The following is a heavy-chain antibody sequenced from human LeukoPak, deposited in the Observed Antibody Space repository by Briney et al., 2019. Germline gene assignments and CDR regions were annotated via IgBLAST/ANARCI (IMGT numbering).Heavy chain of an antibody. CDR1: GASINSYY. Sequence: PSETLSLTCTVSGASINSYYWSWVRQPPGKGLEWIGYINYGGSTKYNPSLKSRVTISVDTSKNQFSLKLSSVTAADTAVYYCARLHYGGNYGYYYYMDVWGKGTTVTISS. V-gene: IGHV4-59*08. CDR3: ARLHYGGNYGYYYYMDV. CDR2: INYGGST. J-gene: IGHJ6*03. D-gene: IGHD4-23*01.